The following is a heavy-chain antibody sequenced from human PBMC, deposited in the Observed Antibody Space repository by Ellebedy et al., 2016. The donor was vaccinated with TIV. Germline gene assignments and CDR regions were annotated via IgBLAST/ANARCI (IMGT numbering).Heavy chain of an antibody. CDR3: AVPGSNHFPAPFDF. Sequence: SVKVSXXASGGTLSSYALSWVRQAPGQGLEWMGGIVPMYDTTDYAQKFQDRVTITADKSTGTAYMELSSLRSEDTAVYYCAVPGSNHFPAPFDFWGQGTLVTVSS. D-gene: IGHD3-10*01. CDR1: GGTLSSYA. CDR2: IVPMYDTT. V-gene: IGHV1-69*06. J-gene: IGHJ4*02.